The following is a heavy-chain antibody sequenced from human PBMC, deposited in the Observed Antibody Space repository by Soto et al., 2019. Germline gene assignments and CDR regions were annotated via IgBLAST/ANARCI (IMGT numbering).Heavy chain of an antibody. CDR2: IIPIFGTA. V-gene: IGHV1-69*05. D-gene: IGHD5-12*01. J-gene: IGHJ3*02. Sequence: SVKVSCKASGGTFSSYAISWVRQAPGQGLEWMGGIIPIFGTANYAQKFQGRLTMTRDTSTSTDYMELTTLTSEDTAVYFCARDTGYDHDAFDIWGQGTMVTVSS. CDR1: GGTFSSYA. CDR3: ARDTGYDHDAFDI.